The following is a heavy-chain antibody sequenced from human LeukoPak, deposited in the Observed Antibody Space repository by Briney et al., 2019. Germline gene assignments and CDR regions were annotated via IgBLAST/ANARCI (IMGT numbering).Heavy chain of an antibody. CDR3: AKDPTTVTVDYYGMDV. Sequence: LTGGSLRLSCVASGLTFSNYGMSXXXXXXXXXXXXXXXXSGSGDSTYYADSVKGRFTISRDNSKNTLYLQMNSLKVDNTAVYFCAKDPTTVTVDYYGMDVWGQGTTVTVSS. V-gene: IGHV3-23*01. CDR2: XSGSGDST. D-gene: IGHD4-17*01. CDR1: GLTFSNYG. J-gene: IGHJ6*02.